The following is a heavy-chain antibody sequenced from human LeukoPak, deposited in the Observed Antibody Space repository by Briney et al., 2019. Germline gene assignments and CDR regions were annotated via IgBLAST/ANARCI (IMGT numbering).Heavy chain of an antibody. Sequence: PGGSLRLSCAASGFTFSSYWMSWVRQAPGKGLEWVANIKQDGSEKYYVDSVKGRFTISRDNAKNSLYLQMNSLRAEDTAVYYCARQDPIDYYYGMDVWGQGTTVTVSS. V-gene: IGHV3-7*01. J-gene: IGHJ6*02. CDR3: ARQDPIDYYYGMDV. CDR2: IKQDGSEK. CDR1: GFTFSSYW.